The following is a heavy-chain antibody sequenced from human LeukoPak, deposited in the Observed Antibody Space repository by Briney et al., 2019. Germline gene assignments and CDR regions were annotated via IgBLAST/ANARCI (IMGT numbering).Heavy chain of an antibody. CDR3: AKISSSAESNFDY. V-gene: IGHV3-33*08. J-gene: IGHJ4*02. D-gene: IGHD6-25*01. CDR1: GSTFSSYS. CDR2: IWPDGSKK. Sequence: GGSLRLSCAASGSTFSSYSMNWVRQAPGKGLEWVAFIWPDGSKKYYADSVKGRFAISRENSKNTVYLQMNDLRPEDTALYFCAKISSSAESNFDYWGQGTLLTVSS.